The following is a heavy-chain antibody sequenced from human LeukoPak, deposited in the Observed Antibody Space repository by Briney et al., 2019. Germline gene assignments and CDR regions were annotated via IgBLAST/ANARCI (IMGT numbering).Heavy chain of an antibody. V-gene: IGHV5-51*06. CDR1: GYSYVSYW. Sequence: GESLRISCKGSGYSYVSYWIAWVRQMPGKGLEPMGIIHPDDSETRYSPSFQGQVTISVDKSIKTAYLQWSSLKASDSAIYYCAILIAAAEPLDFWGQGTLLTVSS. CDR2: IHPDDSET. CDR3: AILIAAAEPLDF. J-gene: IGHJ4*02. D-gene: IGHD6-25*01.